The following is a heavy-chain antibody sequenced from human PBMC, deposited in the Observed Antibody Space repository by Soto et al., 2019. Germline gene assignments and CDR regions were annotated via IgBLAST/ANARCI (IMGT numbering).Heavy chain of an antibody. CDR2: MNPNSGNT. Sequence: GASVKVSCKASGYTFTNYDINWVRQATGQGLEWMGWMNPNSGNTGYAQKFQGRVTMTRNTSISTAYMELSSLRSEDTAVYYCARGQKYELLWFGELFLWGQGTLVTVSS. CDR3: ARGQKYELLWFGELFL. D-gene: IGHD3-10*01. J-gene: IGHJ4*02. CDR1: GYTFTNYD. V-gene: IGHV1-8*01.